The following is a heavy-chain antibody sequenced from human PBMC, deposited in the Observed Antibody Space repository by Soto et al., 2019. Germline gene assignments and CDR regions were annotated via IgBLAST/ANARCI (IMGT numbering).Heavy chain of an antibody. V-gene: IGHV4-59*01. CDR3: ARGWGRYFQH. Sequence: SETLSLTCTVSDGSISTYYWSWIRQPPGKGLEWIGYIYYSGSTNYNPSLKSRVTISVDSSKNQFSLKLSSVTAADTAVYYCARGWGRYFQHWGQGTLVTVS. D-gene: IGHD7-27*01. CDR2: IYYSGST. CDR1: DGSISTYY. J-gene: IGHJ1*01.